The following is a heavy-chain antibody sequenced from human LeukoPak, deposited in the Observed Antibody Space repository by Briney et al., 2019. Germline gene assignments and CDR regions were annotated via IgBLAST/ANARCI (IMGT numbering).Heavy chain of an antibody. D-gene: IGHD1-26*01. V-gene: IGHV3-20*04. Sequence: GGSLRLSCAASGFTFSSYAMSWVRQAPGKGLEWVSGINWNGGSTGYADSVKGRFTISRDNAKNSLYLQMNSLRAEDTAFYYCAKTVGATKLDAFDIWGRGTMVTVSS. CDR2: INWNGGST. CDR3: AKTVGATKLDAFDI. J-gene: IGHJ3*02. CDR1: GFTFSSYA.